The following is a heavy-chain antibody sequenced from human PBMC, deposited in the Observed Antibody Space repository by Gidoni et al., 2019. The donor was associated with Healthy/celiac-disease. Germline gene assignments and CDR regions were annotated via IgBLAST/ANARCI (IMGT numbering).Heavy chain of an antibody. J-gene: IGHJ6*02. CDR2: ISYDGSNK. V-gene: IGHV3-30*04. CDR3: ARSIVATLGYYYYGMDV. CDR1: GFTFSSYA. Sequence: QVQLVESGGGVVQPGRSLSLSCAASGFTFSSYAMHWVRQAPGKGLEWVAVISYDGSNKYYADSVKGRFTISRDNSKNTLYLQMNSLRAEDTAVYYCARSIVATLGYYYYGMDVWGQGTTVTVSS. D-gene: IGHD5-12*01.